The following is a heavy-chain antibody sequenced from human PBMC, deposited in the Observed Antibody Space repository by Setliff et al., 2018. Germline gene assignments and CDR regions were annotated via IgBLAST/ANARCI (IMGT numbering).Heavy chain of an antibody. J-gene: IGHJ4*02. D-gene: IGHD3-3*01. CDR3: ARSIRGGYEMDY. CDR2: IYTSGST. Sequence: SETLSLTCTVSGGSVSSRNYYWTWIRQPAGKGLEWIGRIYTSGSTDYDPSLKSRVTISVDTSKNQFSLKLSSVTAADTAVYYCARSIRGGYEMDYWGQGTPVT. CDR1: GGSVSSRNYY. V-gene: IGHV4-61*10.